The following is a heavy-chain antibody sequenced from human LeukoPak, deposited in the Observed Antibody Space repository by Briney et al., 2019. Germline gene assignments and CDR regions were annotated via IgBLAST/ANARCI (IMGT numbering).Heavy chain of an antibody. CDR2: ISYDGSNK. V-gene: IGHV3-30*18. CDR3: ANSRVAAAGWRGYYYYGMDV. J-gene: IGHJ6*02. Sequence: GRSLRLSCAASGFTFSGYGMHWVRQAPGKGLEWVAVISYDGSNKYYADSVKGRFTISRDNSKNTLYLQMNSLRAEDTAESYCANSRVAAAGWRGYYYYGMDVWGQGTTVTVSS. D-gene: IGHD6-13*01. CDR1: GFTFSGYG.